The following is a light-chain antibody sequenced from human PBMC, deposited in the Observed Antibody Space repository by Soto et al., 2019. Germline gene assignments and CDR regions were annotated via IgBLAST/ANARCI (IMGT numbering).Light chain of an antibody. CDR2: GAS. J-gene: IGKJ2*01. Sequence: EIVMTQSPATLSVSPGERGALSCRASQSVSSSVAWYQQRPGQAPRLLIYGASTRATGIPARLSGSGSGTEFILTVSSLQSEDFGVYYCQQYNYWPQTFGQGTKLEIK. V-gene: IGKV3-15*01. CDR3: QQYNYWPQT. CDR1: QSVSSS.